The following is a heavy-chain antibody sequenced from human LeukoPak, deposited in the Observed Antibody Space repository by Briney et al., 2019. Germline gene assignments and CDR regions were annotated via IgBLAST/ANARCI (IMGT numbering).Heavy chain of an antibody. J-gene: IGHJ4*02. CDR1: GFTFSSYA. Sequence: GGSLRLSCAASGFTFSSYAMRWVRQAPGKGLEWVSLISWDGGSTYYADSVKGRFTISRDNSKNYLYLQMNSLRTEDTALYYCAKDRGSGWYGGTYFDYWGQGTLVTVSS. V-gene: IGHV3-43*02. CDR3: AKDRGSGWYGGTYFDY. CDR2: ISWDGGST. D-gene: IGHD6-19*01.